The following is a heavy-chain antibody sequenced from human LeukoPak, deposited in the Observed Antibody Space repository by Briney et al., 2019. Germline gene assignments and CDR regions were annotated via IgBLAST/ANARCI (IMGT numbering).Heavy chain of an antibody. CDR3: ARSVYDILTGYYRGPLDY. D-gene: IGHD3-9*01. V-gene: IGHV3-7*01. J-gene: IGHJ4*02. CDR1: GFIFSDYW. CDR2: IKKDGSEK. Sequence: GGSLRLSCAASGFIFSDYWLTWVRQVPGKGLEWVASIKKDGSEKYYVDSVKGRFTISRDNAKNSLYLQMNSLRAEDTAVYYCARSVYDILTGYYRGPLDYWGQGTLVTVSS.